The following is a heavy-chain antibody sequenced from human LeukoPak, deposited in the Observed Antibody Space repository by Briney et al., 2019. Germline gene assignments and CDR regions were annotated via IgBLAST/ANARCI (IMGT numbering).Heavy chain of an antibody. CDR2: MNPNSNIT. J-gene: IGHJ4*02. Sequence: RASVKVSCKTSGYTFTSYHINWLRQATGQGLEWMGWMNPNSNITGYPQRFQGRVTITRNTSISTAYMELSSLRSDDTAVYYCARGRTVGATTTAFDYWGQGTLVTVSS. CDR3: ARGRTVGATTTAFDY. CDR1: GYTFTSYH. V-gene: IGHV1-8*03. D-gene: IGHD1-26*01.